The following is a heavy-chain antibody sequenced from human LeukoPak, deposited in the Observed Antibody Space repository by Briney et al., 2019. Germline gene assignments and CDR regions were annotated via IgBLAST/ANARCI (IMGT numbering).Heavy chain of an antibody. CDR3: ASLPRYYYYYMDV. CDR2: INHSGST. J-gene: IGHJ6*03. Sequence: SETLSLTCAVYGGSFSGYYWSWIRQPPGKGLEWIGEINHSGSTNYNPSLKSRVTISVDTSKNQFSLKLSSVTAADTAVYYCASLPRYYYYYMDVWGKGTTVTVSS. CDR1: GGSFSGYY. V-gene: IGHV4-34*01.